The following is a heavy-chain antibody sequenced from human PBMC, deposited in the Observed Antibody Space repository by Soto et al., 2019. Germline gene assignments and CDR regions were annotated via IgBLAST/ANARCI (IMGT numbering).Heavy chain of an antibody. CDR2: IDPSDSYT. Sequence: GESLKISCKGSGYSFTSYWISWVRQMPGKXLEWMGRIDPSDSYTNYSPSFQGHVTISADKSISTAYLQWSSLKASDTAMYYCARHGLGYGDPYYYYGMDVWGQGTTVTVSS. J-gene: IGHJ6*02. D-gene: IGHD4-17*01. CDR1: GYSFTSYW. CDR3: ARHGLGYGDPYYYYGMDV. V-gene: IGHV5-10-1*01.